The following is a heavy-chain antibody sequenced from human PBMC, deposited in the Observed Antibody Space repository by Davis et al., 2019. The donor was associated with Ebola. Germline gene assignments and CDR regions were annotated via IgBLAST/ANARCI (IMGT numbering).Heavy chain of an antibody. D-gene: IGHD7-27*01. CDR2: ISSSGSTI. Sequence: PGGSLRLSCAASGFTFSSYEMNWVRQAPGKGLEWVSYISSSGSTIYYADSVKGRFTISRDNSKNTLYLQMNSLRAEDTAVYYCAKDGTGGNFDYWGQGTLVTVSS. J-gene: IGHJ4*02. CDR1: GFTFSSYE. CDR3: AKDGTGGNFDY. V-gene: IGHV3-48*03.